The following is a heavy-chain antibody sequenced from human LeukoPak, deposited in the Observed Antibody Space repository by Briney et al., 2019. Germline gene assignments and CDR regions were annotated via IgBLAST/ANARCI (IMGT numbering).Heavy chain of an antibody. V-gene: IGHV4-39*01. CDR2: IYYGGST. CDR3: ARPGYSYGPYYFDY. CDR1: GGSISNSAYY. J-gene: IGHJ4*02. D-gene: IGHD5-18*01. Sequence: PSETLSLTCTVSGGSISNSAYYWGWIRQPPGKGLEWIGSIYYGGSTYYNPSLKSRVTISVDTSKNQFSLELSSVTAADTAVYYCARPGYSYGPYYFDYWGQGTLVTVSS.